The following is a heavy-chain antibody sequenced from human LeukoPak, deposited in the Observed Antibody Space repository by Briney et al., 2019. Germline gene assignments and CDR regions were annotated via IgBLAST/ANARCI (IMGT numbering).Heavy chain of an antibody. CDR1: GGSISSYY. V-gene: IGHV4-4*07. CDR2: IYTSGST. J-gene: IGHJ6*03. CDR3: ARVLGDYSYYYYYYMDV. D-gene: IGHD4-17*01. Sequence: PSETLSLTCTVSGGSISSYYWSWIRQPAGKGLEWIGRIYTSGSTNYNPSLKSRVTISVDTSKNQFSLKLSSVTAADTAVYYCARVLGDYSYYYYYYMDVWGKGTTVTISS.